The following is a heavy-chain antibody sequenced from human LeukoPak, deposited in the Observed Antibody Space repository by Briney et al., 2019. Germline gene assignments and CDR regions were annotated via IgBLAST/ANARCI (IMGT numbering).Heavy chain of an antibody. CDR2: ISGSGGST. CDR1: GFTFSSYA. J-gene: IGHJ5*02. V-gene: IGHV3-23*01. D-gene: IGHD2-2*01. CDR3: ARVSRRYNWFDP. Sequence: GGSLRLSCAASGFTFSSYAMSWVRQAPGKGLEWVSAISGSGGSTYYADSVKGRFTISRDNSKNTLYLQMNSLRAEDTAVYYCARVSRRYNWFDPWGQGTLVTVSS.